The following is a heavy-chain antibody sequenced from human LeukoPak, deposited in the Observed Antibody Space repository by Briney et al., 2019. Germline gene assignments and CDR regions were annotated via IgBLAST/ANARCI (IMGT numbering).Heavy chain of an antibody. J-gene: IGHJ3*01. Sequence: PGGSLRLSCAASGFTFSNYWMHWVRQAPGKGLVWVSLVKSDGTSTTYADSVKGRFTISRDNAHNMVYLQMNSLRDEDTAVYYCARHRWEYGGDAFDVWGHGTMVTVSS. CDR2: VKSDGTST. D-gene: IGHD1-26*01. V-gene: IGHV3-74*01. CDR1: GFTFSNYW. CDR3: ARHRWEYGGDAFDV.